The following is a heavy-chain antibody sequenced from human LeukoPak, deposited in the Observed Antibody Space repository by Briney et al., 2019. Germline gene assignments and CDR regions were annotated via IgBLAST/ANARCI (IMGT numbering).Heavy chain of an antibody. V-gene: IGHV3-53*01. D-gene: IGHD2-15*01. CDR2: IYSGGSI. J-gene: IGHJ4*02. CDR1: WFTVSSNY. Sequence: PGGSLRLSCAASWFTVSSNYMRLVRQAPRKGLEWVSVIYSGGSIYYADCVKGRFPISRDNSQNTLYLQMTSLRAEDTAVYYCARAGLYCSGGSCYHFDYWGQGNLVTVSS. CDR3: ARAGLYCSGGSCYHFDY.